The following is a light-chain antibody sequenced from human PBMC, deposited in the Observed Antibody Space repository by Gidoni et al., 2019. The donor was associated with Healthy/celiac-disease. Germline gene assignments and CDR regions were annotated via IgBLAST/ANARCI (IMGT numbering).Light chain of an antibody. CDR2: GAS. V-gene: IGKV3-20*01. CDR1: QSVSSSY. CDR3: QQYGSSPLT. Sequence: EIVLTQSPGTRSLSPGERATLSCRASQSVSSSYLAWYQQKPGQAPRLLIYGASSRATCIPDRFSGSGSGTDFPLTISRLEPEDFAVYYCQQYGSSPLTFGGGTKVEIK. J-gene: IGKJ4*01.